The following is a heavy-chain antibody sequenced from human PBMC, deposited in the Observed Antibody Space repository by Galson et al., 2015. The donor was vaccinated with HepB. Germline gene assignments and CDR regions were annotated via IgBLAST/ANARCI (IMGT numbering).Heavy chain of an antibody. CDR3: AKDADILTGYPYYFDY. Sequence: SLRLSCAASGFNFNNYGMHWVRQAPGKGLEWVALISYDGENAWYADSVKGRFTISRDNSKNMLYLQMNTLRVEDTAIYYCAKDADILTGYPYYFDYWGQGTLVSVSS. CDR1: GFNFNNYG. V-gene: IGHV3-30*18. CDR2: ISYDGENA. J-gene: IGHJ4*02. D-gene: IGHD3-9*01.